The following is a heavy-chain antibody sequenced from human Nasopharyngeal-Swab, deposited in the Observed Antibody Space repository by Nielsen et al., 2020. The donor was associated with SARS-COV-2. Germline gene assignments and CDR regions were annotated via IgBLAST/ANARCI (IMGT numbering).Heavy chain of an antibody. CDR3: ARVSWEGSYYYYYMDV. Sequence: WIRQPTGKGLEWIGEINHSGSTNYNPSLKSRVTISVDTSKNQFSLKLSSVTAADTAVYYCARVSWEGSYYYYYMDVWGKGTTVTVSS. V-gene: IGHV4-34*01. D-gene: IGHD1-26*01. J-gene: IGHJ6*03. CDR2: INHSGST.